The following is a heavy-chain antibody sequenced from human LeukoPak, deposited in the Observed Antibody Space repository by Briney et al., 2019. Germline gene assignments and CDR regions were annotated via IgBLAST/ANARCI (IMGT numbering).Heavy chain of an antibody. CDR2: IYHSGST. V-gene: IGHV4-59*01. J-gene: IGHJ5*02. D-gene: IGHD1-1*01. CDR1: GVSISSYF. CDR3: ARNAGDL. Sequence: PSETLSLTCTVSGVSISSYFWSWIRQPPGKGLEWIEYIYHSGSTNYNPSLKSRVTISVDTSKNQFSMKLSSVTAADTAVYYCARNAGDLWGQGTLVTVSS.